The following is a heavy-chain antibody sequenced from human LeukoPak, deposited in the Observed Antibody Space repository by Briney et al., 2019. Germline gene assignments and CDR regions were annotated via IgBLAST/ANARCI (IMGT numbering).Heavy chain of an antibody. CDR1: GYTFTSYG. D-gene: IGHD1-20*01. CDR3: ATLGPYITGTT. J-gene: IGHJ4*02. Sequence: GASVKVSCKASGYTFTSYGINWVRQAPGQGLEWMGGFDPEDGETIYAQKFQGRVTMTEDTSTDTAYMELSSLRSEDTAVYYCATLGPYITGTTWGQGTLVTVSS. CDR2: FDPEDGET. V-gene: IGHV1-24*01.